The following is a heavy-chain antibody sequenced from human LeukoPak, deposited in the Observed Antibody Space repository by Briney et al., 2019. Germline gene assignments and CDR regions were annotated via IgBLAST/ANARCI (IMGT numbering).Heavy chain of an antibody. D-gene: IGHD3-22*01. Sequence: QAGRSLRLSCAASGFTFSSYGMHWVRQAPGKGLEWVAVIWYDGSNKYYADSVKGRFTISRDNSKNTLYLQMNSLRAEDTAVYYCAKDRSPDYYDSSGYYWFPDYWGQGTLVTVSS. CDR3: AKDRSPDYYDSSGYYWFPDY. CDR1: GFTFSSYG. CDR2: IWYDGSNK. J-gene: IGHJ4*02. V-gene: IGHV3-33*06.